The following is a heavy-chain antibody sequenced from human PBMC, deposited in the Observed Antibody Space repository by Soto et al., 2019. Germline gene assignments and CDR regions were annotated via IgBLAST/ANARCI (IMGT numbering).Heavy chain of an antibody. CDR1: GFSLSDARMG. CDR2: VFANDEK. D-gene: IGHD1-26*01. Sequence: QVTLKESGPVLVKPTEPLTLTCTVSGFSLSDARMGVAWIRQPPGKALDWLAHVFANDEKSYNPSLRSRLTISKDTSKSQVVLTLTNMDPVDTATYYCARMVRLVGATVYFDYWGQGTRVTVSS. J-gene: IGHJ4*02. V-gene: IGHV2-26*01. CDR3: ARMVRLVGATVYFDY.